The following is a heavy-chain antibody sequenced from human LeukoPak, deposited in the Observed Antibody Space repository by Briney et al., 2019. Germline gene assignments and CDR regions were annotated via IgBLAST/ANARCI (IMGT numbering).Heavy chain of an antibody. CDR3: AREPCSNGQYCSSPFDY. CDR2: ISAGNGNT. Sequence: ASVKVSCKASGYTFTSYAMHWVRQAPGQRLEWMGWISAGNGNTKYSQKFQGRVTITRDTSASTAYMELSSLRSEDTAVYYCAREPCSNGQYCSSPFDYWGQGTLVTVSS. CDR1: GYTFTSYA. J-gene: IGHJ4*02. V-gene: IGHV1-3*01. D-gene: IGHD2-2*01.